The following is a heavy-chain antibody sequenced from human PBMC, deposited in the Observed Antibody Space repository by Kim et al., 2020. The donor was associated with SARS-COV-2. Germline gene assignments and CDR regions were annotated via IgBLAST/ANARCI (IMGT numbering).Heavy chain of an antibody. J-gene: IGHJ4*02. CDR3: CRHDYCVIEIDY. CDR1: GYSFTSYW. Sequence: GESLKISCKGSGYSFTSYWIGWVRQMPGKGLEWMGIIYPGDSYTIYSPSFQGQVTISADKSISTAYLQWSILKASHTAMYYFCRHDYCVIEIDYWCQGTL. CDR2: IYPGDSYT. D-gene: IGHD4-17*01. V-gene: IGHV5-51*01.